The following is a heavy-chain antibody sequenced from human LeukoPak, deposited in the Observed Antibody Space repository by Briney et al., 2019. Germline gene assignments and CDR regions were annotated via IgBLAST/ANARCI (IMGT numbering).Heavy chain of an antibody. J-gene: IGHJ4*02. CDR2: IYYSGST. CDR3: ARDHRVIGRFGESCFDY. D-gene: IGHD3-10*01. Sequence: PSETLSLTCTVSGGSISSYYWSWIRQPPGKGLEWIGYIYYSGSTNYNPSPKSRVTISVDTSKNQFSLKLSSVTAADTAVYYCARDHRVIGRFGESCFDYWGQGTLVTVSS. CDR1: GGSISSYY. V-gene: IGHV4-59*01.